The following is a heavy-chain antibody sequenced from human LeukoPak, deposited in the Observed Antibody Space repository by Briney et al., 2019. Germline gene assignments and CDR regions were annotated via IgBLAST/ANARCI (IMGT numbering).Heavy chain of an antibody. V-gene: IGHV3-66*01. Sequence: GSLRLSCAASGFSVSSNYMAWVRQAPGKGLEWVSVIYNGGSTKYGDSVKDRFTISRDNSKNTLHLQMNSLRAEDTALYYCARASRWLAFDDWGQGALVTVSA. D-gene: IGHD6-19*01. J-gene: IGHJ4*02. CDR1: GFSVSSNY. CDR3: ARASRWLAFDD. CDR2: IYNGGST.